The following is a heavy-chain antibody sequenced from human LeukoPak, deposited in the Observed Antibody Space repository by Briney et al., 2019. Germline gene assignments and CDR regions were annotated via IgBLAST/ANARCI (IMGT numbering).Heavy chain of an antibody. J-gene: IGHJ2*01. Sequence: SQTLSLTCSVSGGSISSGRFYWNWIRQPAGTGLEWLGHVYSSGSAKYNPSLKSRVTISLDTSKNQFSLKLNSVTADDTAVYYCSRGPENPLNWYFGLWGRGTLVTVSS. CDR3: SRGPENPLNWYFGL. D-gene: IGHD1-14*01. V-gene: IGHV4-61*09. CDR2: VYSSGSA. CDR1: GGSISSGRFY.